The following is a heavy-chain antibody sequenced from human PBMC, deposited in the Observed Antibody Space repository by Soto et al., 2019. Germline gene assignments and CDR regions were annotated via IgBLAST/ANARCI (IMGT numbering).Heavy chain of an antibody. CDR1: GASIRSSTFY. D-gene: IGHD3-10*01. J-gene: IGHJ5*02. CDR2: IYYDGST. Sequence: PSETLSLTCTVSGASIRSSTFYWGWIRQPPGKGLESIANIYYDGSTYYNPSLKSRVTISVDTSKNQFSLKLSSVTAADTAVYYCARVNYYGSGNYDESWFDPWGQGTLVTVSS. V-gene: IGHV4-39*07. CDR3: ARVNYYGSGNYDESWFDP.